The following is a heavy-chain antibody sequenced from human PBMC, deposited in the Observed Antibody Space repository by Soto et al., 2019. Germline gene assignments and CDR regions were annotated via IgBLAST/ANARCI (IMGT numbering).Heavy chain of an antibody. V-gene: IGHV1-46*01. Sequence: ASVKVSCKASGYTLTSHYIHWVRQAPGQGLEWMGIINPGGVSKTYAQEFQGRITMTRDTSTSTVYMELSSLRSQDTAVYYCARAPSWHGLDVWGQGTTVTVSS. J-gene: IGHJ6*02. CDR2: INPGGVSK. CDR3: ARAPSWHGLDV. CDR1: GYTLTSHY.